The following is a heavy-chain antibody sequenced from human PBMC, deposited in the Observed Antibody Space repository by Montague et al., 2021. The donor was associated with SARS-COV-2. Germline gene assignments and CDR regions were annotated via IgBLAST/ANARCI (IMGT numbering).Heavy chain of an antibody. CDR1: GFTFSSYE. D-gene: IGHD2-2*03. J-gene: IGHJ6*02. CDR2: ISSSGSTI. V-gene: IGHV3-48*03. CDR3: ARDLVIVVVPAAIDYYGMDV. Sequence: SLRLSCAASGFTFSSYEMNWVRQAPGKGLEWVSYISSSGSTIYYADSVKGRFTISRDNSKNTLYLQMNNLRAEDTAVYYCARDLVIVVVPAAIDYYGMDVWGQGTTVTVSS.